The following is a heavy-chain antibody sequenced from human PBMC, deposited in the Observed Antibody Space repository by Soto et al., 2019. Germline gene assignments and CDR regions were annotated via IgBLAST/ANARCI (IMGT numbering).Heavy chain of an antibody. Sequence: GSLRLSCAASGFTFTRYSMNWVRQAPGKGLEWVSSISSTTNYIYYADSMKGRFTVSRDNAKNSVYLEMNSLSAEDTALYYCARESEDLTSNFDYWGQGTLVTVSS. CDR1: GFTFTRYS. CDR2: ISSTTNYI. J-gene: IGHJ4*02. V-gene: IGHV3-21*01. CDR3: ARESEDLTSNFDY.